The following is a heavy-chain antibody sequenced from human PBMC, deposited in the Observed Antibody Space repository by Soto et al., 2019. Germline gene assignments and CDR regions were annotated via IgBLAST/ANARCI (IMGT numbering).Heavy chain of an antibody. V-gene: IGHV1-69*13. CDR1: GGTFSSYA. CDR2: IIPIFGTA. D-gene: IGHD6-19*01. J-gene: IGHJ6*02. Sequence: SLKVSCKASGGTFSSYAISWVRQAPGQGLEWMGGIIPIFGTANYAQKFQGRVTITADESTSTAYMELSSLRSEDTAVYYCARISLIRGCYYYGMDVWGQGTTVTVSS. CDR3: ARISLIRGCYYYGMDV.